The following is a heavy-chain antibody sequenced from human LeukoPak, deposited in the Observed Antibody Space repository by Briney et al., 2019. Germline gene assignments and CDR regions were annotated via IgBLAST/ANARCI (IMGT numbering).Heavy chain of an antibody. CDR1: GYTFFIYG. CDR3: ARSLGATGDY. D-gene: IGHD1-26*01. V-gene: IGHV1-18*01. J-gene: IGHJ4*02. CDR2: ISAYNGNT. Sequence: ASVKVSCTASGYTFFIYGISWVRHAPGQGLEWMGWISAYNGNTIYAQKLQGRVTMTTDTSTSTAYMDLRSLRSDDTAVYYCARSLGATGDYWGQGTLVTVSS.